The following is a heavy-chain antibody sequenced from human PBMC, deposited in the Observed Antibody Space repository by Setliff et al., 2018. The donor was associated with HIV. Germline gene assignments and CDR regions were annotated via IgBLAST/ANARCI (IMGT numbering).Heavy chain of an antibody. CDR2: ISSSGRT. CDR3: ARAGDYYDSRNYLTRGPTAFDI. V-gene: IGHV4-59*11. D-gene: IGHD3-22*01. J-gene: IGHJ3*02. Sequence: SETLSLTCTVSRDSMNRHYWTWIRQPPGKGLEWIGYISSSGRTDYNSSLKNRVTMSVDTSNNLFSLIMTSVTAAGTAVYYCARAGDYYDSRNYLTRGPTAFDIWGQGTMVTVSS. CDR1: RDSMNRHY.